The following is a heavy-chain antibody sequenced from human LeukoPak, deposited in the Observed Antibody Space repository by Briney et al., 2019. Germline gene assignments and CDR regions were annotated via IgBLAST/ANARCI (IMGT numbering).Heavy chain of an antibody. CDR1: VGTFSSYA. CDR3: ARASHIVVVPAATHYYYGMDV. D-gene: IGHD2-2*01. Sequence: SVKVSCKASVGTFSSYAISWVRQAPGQGLEWMGGIIPIFGTANYAQKLQGRVTITADETTSTAYMELSSLRSEDTAVYYCARASHIVVVPAATHYYYGMDVWGKGTTVTVSS. CDR2: IIPIFGTA. V-gene: IGHV1-69*01. J-gene: IGHJ6*04.